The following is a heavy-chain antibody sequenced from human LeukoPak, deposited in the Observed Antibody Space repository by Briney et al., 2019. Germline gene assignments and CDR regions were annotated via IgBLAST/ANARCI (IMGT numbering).Heavy chain of an antibody. CDR3: AREGGRGLGSLDI. CDR1: GGSISSGSYY. Sequence: SETLSLTCTVSGGSISSGSYYWSWIRQPAGKGLEWIGRIYTSGSTNYNPSLKSRVTISVDTSKNQFSLKLSSVTAADTAVYYCAREGGRGLGSLDIWGKGQWSPSLQ. J-gene: IGHJ3*02. V-gene: IGHV4-61*02. D-gene: IGHD3-10*01. CDR2: IYTSGST.